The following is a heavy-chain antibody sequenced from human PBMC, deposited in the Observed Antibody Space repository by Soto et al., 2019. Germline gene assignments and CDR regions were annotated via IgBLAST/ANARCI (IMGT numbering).Heavy chain of an antibody. J-gene: IGHJ6*02. CDR1: GYTFTSYD. Sequence: ASVKVSCKASGYTFTSYDINWVRQATGQGLEWMGWMNPNSGNTGYAQKFQGRVTMTRNTSISTAYMELSSLRSGDTAVYYCARGKWELLSGTYYYYGMDVWGQGTTVTVSS. D-gene: IGHD1-26*01. CDR2: MNPNSGNT. CDR3: ARGKWELLSGTYYYYGMDV. V-gene: IGHV1-8*01.